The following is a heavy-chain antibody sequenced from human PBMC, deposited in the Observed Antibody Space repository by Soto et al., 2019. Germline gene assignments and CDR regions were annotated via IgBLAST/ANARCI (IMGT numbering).Heavy chain of an antibody. Sequence: VQLVESGGGLVQPGGSLRLSCAASGFTFSSFWTSWVRQAPGKGLEWVANIKTDGSETHYVDSVKGRFTISRDNPKTSLFLQMNSLRVEDTAVYFCTSDRYPRFYHGSGSYPYYWGQGTPVTVSS. CDR2: IKTDGSET. CDR3: TSDRYPRFYHGSGSYPYY. CDR1: GFTFSSFW. J-gene: IGHJ4*02. V-gene: IGHV3-7*03. D-gene: IGHD3-10*01.